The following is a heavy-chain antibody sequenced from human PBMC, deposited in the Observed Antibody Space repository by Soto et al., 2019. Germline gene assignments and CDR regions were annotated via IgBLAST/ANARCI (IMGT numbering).Heavy chain of an antibody. V-gene: IGHV3-11*06. J-gene: IGHJ4*02. Sequence: PGGSLRLSCAASGFTFSDYYMSWIRQAPGKGLEWVSSISSSSSYIYYADSVKGRFTISRDNAKNSLYLQMNSLRAEDTAVYYCARIYCSGGSCYVDYWGQGTLVTVSS. CDR3: ARIYCSGGSCYVDY. D-gene: IGHD2-15*01. CDR2: ISSSSSYI. CDR1: GFTFSDYY.